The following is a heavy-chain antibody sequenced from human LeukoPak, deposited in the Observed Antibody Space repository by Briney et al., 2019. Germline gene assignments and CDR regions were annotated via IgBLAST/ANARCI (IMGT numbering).Heavy chain of an antibody. CDR1: GGSISSNY. D-gene: IGHD3-22*01. Sequence: SETLSLSCTVSGGSISSNYWSWIRQPPGKGLEWVGDIYNSGSTYYTPSLKSRVTISVDRSKNKFYLKLSTLTAADTAVYYCARGPSGYFLYFQDWGQGTLVSVSS. J-gene: IGHJ1*01. CDR2: IYNSGST. V-gene: IGHV4-59*08. CDR3: ARGPSGYFLYFQD.